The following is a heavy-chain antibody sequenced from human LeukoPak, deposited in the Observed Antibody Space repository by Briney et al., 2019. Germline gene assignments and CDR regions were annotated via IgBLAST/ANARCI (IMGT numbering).Heavy chain of an antibody. J-gene: IGHJ6*04. CDR1: GFTFSDFH. V-gene: IGHV3-11*06. D-gene: IGHD2-8*02. Sequence: GGSLRLSCVASGFTFSDFHMSWIRQAPGKGLEWVSYISGGSTYLDYADSVKGRFTLSRDNAKNSLYLQMNSLRAEDTAVYYCARDTGRSRYYYGMDVWGKGTTVTSPQ. CDR3: ARDTGRSRYYYGMDV. CDR2: ISGGSTYL.